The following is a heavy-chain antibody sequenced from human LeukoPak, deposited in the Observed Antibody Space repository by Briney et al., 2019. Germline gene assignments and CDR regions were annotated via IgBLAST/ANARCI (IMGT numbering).Heavy chain of an antibody. CDR2: ITGSGGAT. J-gene: IGHJ4*02. D-gene: IGHD6-13*01. Sequence: PGGSLRLSCEASGFTFTSNTMNWVRQAPGKGLEWVSGITGSGGATYYAESVEGRFTISRDSSKNTLYLQMDSLRAEDTALYYCARDPSNRQCSWSGFDSWGQGTLVTVSS. CDR3: ARDPSNRQCSWSGFDS. V-gene: IGHV3-23*01. CDR1: GFTFTSNT.